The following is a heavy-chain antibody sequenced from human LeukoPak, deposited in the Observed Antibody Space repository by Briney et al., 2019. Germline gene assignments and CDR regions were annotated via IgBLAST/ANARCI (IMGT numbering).Heavy chain of an antibody. Sequence: SETLSLTCSVSGGSISTHYWTWIRQSAGKGLEWIGRIYAGGSTNVNPSLKSRVTLSAVTSKNQFSLRLTSVTAADTAVYYCARALWANVLDSWGHGLLVTVSS. D-gene: IGHD2-8*01. CDR1: GGSISTHY. V-gene: IGHV4-4*07. CDR2: IYAGGST. CDR3: ARALWANVLDS. J-gene: IGHJ5*01.